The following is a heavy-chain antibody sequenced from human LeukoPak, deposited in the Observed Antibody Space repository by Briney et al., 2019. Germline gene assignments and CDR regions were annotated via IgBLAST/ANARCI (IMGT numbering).Heavy chain of an antibody. CDR1: GFTFSNYW. J-gene: IGHJ6*02. D-gene: IGHD3-9*01. CDR3: TRDLMDYDVSTGLHHYYMDV. CDR2: INTDGTTT. V-gene: IGHV3-74*01. Sequence: GGSLKLSCAASGFTFSNYWMHWVRQAPGEGLVWVSRINTDGTTTSYADSVKGRFTISRDNAKNTLYLQMNTLRVEDTAVYYCTRDLMDYDVSTGLHHYYMDVWGQGTTVTVSS.